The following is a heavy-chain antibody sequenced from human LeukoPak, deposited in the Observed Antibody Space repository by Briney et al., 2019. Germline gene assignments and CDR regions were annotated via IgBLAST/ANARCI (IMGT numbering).Heavy chain of an antibody. CDR3: ARVGVKWLHIDY. V-gene: IGHV4-59*01. CDR2: IYYSGST. Sequence: SETLSLTCTVSGGSISSYYWSWIRQPPGKELEWIGYIYYSGSTNYNPSLKSRVTISVDTSKNQFSLKLSSVTAADTAVYYCARVGVKWLHIDYWGQGTLVTVSS. CDR1: GGSISSYY. J-gene: IGHJ4*02. D-gene: IGHD5-12*01.